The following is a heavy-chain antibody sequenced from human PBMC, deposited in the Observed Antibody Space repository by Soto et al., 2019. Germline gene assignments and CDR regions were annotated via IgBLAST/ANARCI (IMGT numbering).Heavy chain of an antibody. Sequence: GGSLRLSCISSGFTFRTYTMNWVRQAPGKGLEWVSGIRGFSPYTFYAESVKGRFTISRDNAKNTLYLQMNSLRAEDTAVYYCARDLVYSSSSARGYWGQGTLVTVSS. J-gene: IGHJ4*02. CDR1: GFTFRTYT. V-gene: IGHV3-21*01. CDR3: ARDLVYSSSSARGY. CDR2: IRGFSPYT. D-gene: IGHD6-6*01.